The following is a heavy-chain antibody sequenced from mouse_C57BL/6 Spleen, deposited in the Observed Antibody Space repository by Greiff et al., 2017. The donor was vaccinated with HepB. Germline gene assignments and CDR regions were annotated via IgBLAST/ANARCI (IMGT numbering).Heavy chain of an antibody. D-gene: IGHD2-2*01. J-gene: IGHJ3*01. V-gene: IGHV1-54*01. Sequence: QVQLQQSGAELVRPGTSVKVSCKASGYAFTNYLIEWVKQRPGQGLEWIGVINPGSGGTNYNEKFKGKATLTADKSSSTAYMQLSSLTSEDSAVYFCARGGGYAGAWFAYWGQGTLVTVSA. CDR3: ARGGGYAGAWFAY. CDR2: INPGSGGT. CDR1: GYAFTNYL.